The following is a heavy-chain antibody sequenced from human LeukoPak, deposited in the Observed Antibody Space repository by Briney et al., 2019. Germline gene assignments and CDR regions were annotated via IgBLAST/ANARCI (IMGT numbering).Heavy chain of an antibody. CDR2: INPSGGRT. J-gene: IGHJ4*02. CDR3: ARDRDVLRYFDWLRVPHY. Sequence: ASVKVSCKASGYTFTSYYIYWMRQAHGHGLDWMGIINPSGGRTNYAHKFQGRVTMTRDMSTSTVYMELSSLRSEDTAVYYCARDRDVLRYFDWLRVPHYWGQGTLVTVSS. V-gene: IGHV1-46*01. CDR1: GYTFTSYY. D-gene: IGHD3-9*01.